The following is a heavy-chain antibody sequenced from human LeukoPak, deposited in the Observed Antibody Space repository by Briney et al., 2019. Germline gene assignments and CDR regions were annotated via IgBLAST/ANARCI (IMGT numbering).Heavy chain of an antibody. CDR3: ANNYGDYEYNWFDP. CDR1: GGSFSGYY. J-gene: IGHJ5*02. D-gene: IGHD4-17*01. V-gene: IGHV4-34*01. CDR2: INHSGST. Sequence: SETLSLTCAVYGGSFSGYYWSWIRQPPGKGLEWIGEINHSGSTNYNPSLKSRVTISVDTSKNQFSLKLSSVTAADTAVYYCANNYGDYEYNWFDPWGQGTLVTVSS.